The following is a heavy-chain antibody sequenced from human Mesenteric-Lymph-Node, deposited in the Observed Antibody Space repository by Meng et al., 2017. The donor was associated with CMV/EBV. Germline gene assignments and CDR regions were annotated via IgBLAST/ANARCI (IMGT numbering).Heavy chain of an antibody. J-gene: IGHJ5*02. V-gene: IGHV4-59*01. D-gene: IGHD2/OR15-2a*01. Sequence: GSLRLSCTVSGGSITSYYVSWIRQPPGKGLEWIGYRYYRETAYYSPSLRSRVTISADTTTNQFSLRLTSVTPADAAVYFCATTLYPKPFLNHFDPWGQGTLVTVPQ. CDR3: ATTLYPKPFLNHFDP. CDR1: GGSITSYY. CDR2: RYYRETA.